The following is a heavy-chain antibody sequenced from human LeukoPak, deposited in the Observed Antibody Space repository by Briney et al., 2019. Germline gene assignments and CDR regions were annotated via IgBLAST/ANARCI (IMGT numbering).Heavy chain of an antibody. Sequence: SETLSLTCTVSGGSISSGDYYWSWIRQPPGKGLEWIGYIYYSGSTYYNPSLKSRVTISVDTSKNQFSLKLSSVTAADTAVYYCASHSGGQYSGTSNSGGYWGQGTMATVSS. CDR1: GGSISSGDYY. CDR3: ASHSGGQYSGTSNSGGY. D-gene: IGHD1-26*01. V-gene: IGHV4-30-4*08. CDR2: IYYSGST. J-gene: IGHJ3*01.